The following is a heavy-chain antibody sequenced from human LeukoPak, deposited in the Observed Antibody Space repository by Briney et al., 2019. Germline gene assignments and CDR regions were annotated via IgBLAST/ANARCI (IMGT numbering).Heavy chain of an antibody. CDR2: IRYDGSNQ. D-gene: IGHD3-22*01. CDR1: GFTFSRYG. Sequence: GGYLRLSCAVSGFTFSRYGMHWVRQAPGKVLEWVAFIRYDGSNQHYADSVKGRFTISRDNSKNTLYLQMNSLSAEDAAIYYSAIDRYYYEGSGYCFESWGQATLVTVSS. CDR3: AIDRYYYEGSGYCFES. J-gene: IGHJ4*02. V-gene: IGHV3-30*02.